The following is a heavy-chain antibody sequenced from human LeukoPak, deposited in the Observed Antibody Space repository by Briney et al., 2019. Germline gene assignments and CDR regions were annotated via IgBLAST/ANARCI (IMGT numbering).Heavy chain of an antibody. D-gene: IGHD2-8*01. CDR2: INPNGGGT. Sequence: ASVKVSCKASGYTFTARHLHWMRQAPGQGLEWMGWINPNGGGTNYAQKFQGSVTMTRDTSISTAYMELSSLTSDDTAVYYCAGGVYYGMDLWGQGTTVTISS. CDR1: GYTFTARH. CDR3: AGGVYYGMDL. V-gene: IGHV1-2*02. J-gene: IGHJ6*02.